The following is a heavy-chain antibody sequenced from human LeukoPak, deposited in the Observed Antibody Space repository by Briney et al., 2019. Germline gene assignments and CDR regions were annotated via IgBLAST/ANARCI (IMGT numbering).Heavy chain of an antibody. J-gene: IGHJ6*04. V-gene: IGHV3-21*01. Sequence: GGSLRLSCAASGFTFSSYSMNWVRQAPGKGLEWVSSISSSSCYIYYADSVKGRFTISSDNAKNSLYLQMNSLRAEDTAVYYCAILQLERRPYYYGMDVWGKGTTVTVSS. CDR3: AILQLERRPYYYGMDV. D-gene: IGHD1-1*01. CDR2: ISSSSCYI. CDR1: GFTFSSYS.